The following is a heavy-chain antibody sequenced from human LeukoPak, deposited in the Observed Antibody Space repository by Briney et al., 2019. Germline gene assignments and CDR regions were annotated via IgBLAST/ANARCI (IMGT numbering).Heavy chain of an antibody. CDR2: IYWNDDK. Sequence: SGPTLVKPTQTLTLTCTFSGFSLSTSGVGVGWIRQPPGKALEWLSVIYWNDDKRYSPVLKSRLTITKDTSKNQVVLTMTNMDPVDTATYYCAHRGDITMVRGVSPIRGWFDPWGQGTLVTVSS. V-gene: IGHV2-5*01. D-gene: IGHD3-10*01. CDR1: GFSLSTSGVG. CDR3: AHRGDITMVRGVSPIRGWFDP. J-gene: IGHJ5*02.